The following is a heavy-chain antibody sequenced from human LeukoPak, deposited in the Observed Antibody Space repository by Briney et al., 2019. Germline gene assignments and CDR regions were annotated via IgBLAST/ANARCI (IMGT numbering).Heavy chain of an antibody. J-gene: IGHJ4*02. CDR1: GFTFSGYT. Sequence: GGSLRFSCAASGFTFSGYTMNWVRQAPGKGLEWVSSISSSSNFIYYADSVKGRFTISRDDAKNSLYLQMNSLRAEDTAVYYCARDGIFDYWGQGTLVTVSS. CDR3: ARDGIFDY. CDR2: ISSSSNFI. V-gene: IGHV3-21*01.